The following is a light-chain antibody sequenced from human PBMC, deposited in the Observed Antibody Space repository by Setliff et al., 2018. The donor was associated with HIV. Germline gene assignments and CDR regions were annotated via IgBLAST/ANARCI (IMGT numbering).Light chain of an antibody. V-gene: IGLV1-47*01. J-gene: IGLJ1*01. Sequence: QSVLTQPPSASGTPGQRVTISCSGGNSNIGSNYVYWYQQLPGTAPKLLIYRNDQRPSGVPDRFSGSKSGTSASLAISGLRSEDEADYYCAAWDDSLSGYVFGTGTKATVL. CDR1: NSNIGSNY. CDR3: AAWDDSLSGYV. CDR2: RND.